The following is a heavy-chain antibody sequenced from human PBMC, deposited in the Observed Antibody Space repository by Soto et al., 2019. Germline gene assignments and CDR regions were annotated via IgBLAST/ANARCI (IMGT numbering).Heavy chain of an antibody. CDR2: IWYDGSNK. D-gene: IGHD6-13*01. J-gene: IGHJ6*03. CDR3: ARDPLSRRFYRAAVVMYYYMDV. V-gene: IGHV3-33*01. Sequence: HPGGSLRLSCAASGFTFSTYGMHWVHQAPGKGLEWVAVIWYDGSNKYYADSVKGRFTISRDNSKNTLYLQMDSLRAEDTAVYYCARDPLSRRFYRAAVVMYYYMDVWGKGTTVTVSS. CDR1: GFTFSTYG.